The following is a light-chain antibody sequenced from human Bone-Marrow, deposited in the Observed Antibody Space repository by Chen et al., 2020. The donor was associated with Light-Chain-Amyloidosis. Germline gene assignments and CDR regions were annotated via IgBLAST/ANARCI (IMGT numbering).Light chain of an antibody. J-gene: IGLJ2*01. CDR1: DLPTKY. V-gene: IGLV3-25*03. CDR3: QSADSSGTYEVI. CDR2: RDP. Sequence: SYELTQPPSVSVSPGQTARITCSGDDLPTKYAYWYQQKPGQAPVLVIHRDPERPSGISERFSGSSSGTTATLTISEVQAEDEADYHCQSADSSGTYEVIFGGGTKLTVL.